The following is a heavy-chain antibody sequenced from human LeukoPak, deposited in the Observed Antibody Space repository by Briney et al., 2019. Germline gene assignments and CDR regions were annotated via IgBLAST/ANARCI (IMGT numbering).Heavy chain of an antibody. CDR2: ISSSSSYI. V-gene: IGHV3-21*01. CDR3: ARSSSGHPHVDY. Sequence: PGGSLRLSCAASGFTFSSYSMNWVRQAPGKGLKGVSSISSSSSYIYYADSVKGRFTISRDNAKKSLYLQMNSLRAEDTAVYYCARSSSGHPHVDYWGQGTLVTVSS. CDR1: GFTFSSYS. D-gene: IGHD3-22*01. J-gene: IGHJ4*02.